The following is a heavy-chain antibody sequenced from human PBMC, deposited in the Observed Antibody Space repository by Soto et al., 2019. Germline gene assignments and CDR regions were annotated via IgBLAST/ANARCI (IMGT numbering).Heavy chain of an antibody. CDR2: IYYSGST. CDR1: GGSVSSGTYY. Sequence: SETLSLTCTVPGGSVSSGTYYWSWIRQPPGKGLEWIGYIYYSGSTNYNPSLTSRVTISVDTSKNQFFLKLSSVTAADTAVYYCAKQATGGYSYGYYFDYWGQGILVTVSS. V-gene: IGHV4-61*01. J-gene: IGHJ4*02. D-gene: IGHD5-18*01. CDR3: AKQATGGYSYGYYFDY.